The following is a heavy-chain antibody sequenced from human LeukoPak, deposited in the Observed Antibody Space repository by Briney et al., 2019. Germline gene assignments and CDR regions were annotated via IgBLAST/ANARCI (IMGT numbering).Heavy chain of an antibody. Sequence: SETLSLTCIVSGGAISSYYRSWIRQPPGKGLEWIGYIYYSGSTMFNPSLKSRVTMSVDTSKKQFSLKLSSVTTADTAVYYCAAERYYYASGTYYNSNWFDPWGQGTLVTVSS. CDR3: AAERYYYASGTYYNSNWFDP. CDR2: IYYSGST. D-gene: IGHD3-10*01. CDR1: GGAISSYY. J-gene: IGHJ5*02. V-gene: IGHV4-59*03.